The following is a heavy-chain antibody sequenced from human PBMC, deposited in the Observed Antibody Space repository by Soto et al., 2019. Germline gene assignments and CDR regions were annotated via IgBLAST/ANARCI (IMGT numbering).Heavy chain of an antibody. Sequence: QVQLVQSGAEVKKPGASVKVSCKASGYTFTSYGISWVRQAPGQGLEWLGWISAYNGNTNYAQKLQGRVTMTTDTSTSTAYMELRSLRSDDTAVYYCARDVLRQWLVLPIDYWGQGTLVTVSS. V-gene: IGHV1-18*04. CDR2: ISAYNGNT. CDR3: ARDVLRQWLVLPIDY. CDR1: GYTFTSYG. J-gene: IGHJ4*02. D-gene: IGHD6-19*01.